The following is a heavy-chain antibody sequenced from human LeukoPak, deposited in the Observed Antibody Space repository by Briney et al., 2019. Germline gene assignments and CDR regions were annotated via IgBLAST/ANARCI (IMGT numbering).Heavy chain of an antibody. V-gene: IGHV3-15*01. CDR2: IKSKTDGGTT. D-gene: IGHD4-23*01. J-gene: IGHJ5*02. CDR3: TTSSYGGKTFP. Sequence: GGPLRLSCAASGFTFSNAWMSWVRQAPGKGLEWVGRIKSKTDGGTTDYAAPVKGRFTISRDDSKNTLYLQMNTLKTEDTALYYCTTSSYGGKTFPWGQGTLVTVPS. CDR1: GFTFSNAW.